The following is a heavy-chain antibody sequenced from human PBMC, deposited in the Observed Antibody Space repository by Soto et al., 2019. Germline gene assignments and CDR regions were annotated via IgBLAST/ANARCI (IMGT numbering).Heavy chain of an antibody. CDR1: GFTFSSYA. V-gene: IGHV3-23*01. Sequence: EVQLLESGGGLVQPGGSLRLSCAASGFTFSSYAMSWVRQAPGKGLEWVSAISGSGGSTYYADSVKGRFTISRDNSKNTLYLQMNSLRADDTVVYYCAKDRLRQQLVRLLFWYFALWGRGTLVTVSS. D-gene: IGHD6-13*01. CDR2: ISGSGGST. CDR3: AKDRLRQQLVRLLFWYFAL. J-gene: IGHJ2*01.